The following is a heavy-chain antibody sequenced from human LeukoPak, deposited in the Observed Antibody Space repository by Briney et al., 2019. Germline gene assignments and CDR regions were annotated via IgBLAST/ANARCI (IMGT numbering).Heavy chain of an antibody. CDR1: GFTVSNAW. CDR2: IYSGGST. J-gene: IGHJ6*02. CDR3: ARVGLDGMRNGMDV. V-gene: IGHV3-53*01. D-gene: IGHD5-24*01. Sequence: GGSLRLSCVVSGFTVSNAWMSWVRQAPGNGLEWVSIIYSGGSTYYADSVKGRFTISRDNSKNTLYLQMNSLRAEDTAVYYCARVGLDGMRNGMDVWGQGTTVTVSS.